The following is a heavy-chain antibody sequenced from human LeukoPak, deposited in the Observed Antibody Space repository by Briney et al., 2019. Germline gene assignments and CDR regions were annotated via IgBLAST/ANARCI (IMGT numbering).Heavy chain of an antibody. CDR1: GYSFTSYW. J-gene: IGHJ3*02. D-gene: IGHD6-19*01. CDR2: ISISGSTI. Sequence: GESLKISCKGSGYSFTSYWIGWVRQAPGKGLEWVSFISISGSTIYYADSVKGRFTISRDNAKNSLYLQMNSLRAEDTAVYYCARTVAGLPLDAFDIWGQGTMVTVSS. V-gene: IGHV3-48*04. CDR3: ARTVAGLPLDAFDI.